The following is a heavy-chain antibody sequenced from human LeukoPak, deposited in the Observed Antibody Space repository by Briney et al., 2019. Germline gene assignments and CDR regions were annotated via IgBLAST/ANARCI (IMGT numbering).Heavy chain of an antibody. J-gene: IGHJ3*02. CDR2: IYYSGST. CDR1: GGSFSSYY. Sequence: PSETLSLTCAVYGGSFSSYYWSWIRQPPGKGLEWIGYIYYSGSTNYNPSLKSRVTISVDTSKNQFSLKLSSVTAADTAVYYCARVKTPFDAFDIWGQGTMVTVSS. V-gene: IGHV4-59*01. CDR3: ARVKTPFDAFDI.